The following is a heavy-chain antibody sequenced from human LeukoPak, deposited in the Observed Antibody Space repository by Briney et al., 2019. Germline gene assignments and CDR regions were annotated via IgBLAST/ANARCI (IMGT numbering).Heavy chain of an antibody. D-gene: IGHD6-13*01. CDR3: ARYSSSWYVGYYYFDY. CDR2: IYHSGST. CDR1: GYSISSGYY. V-gene: IGHV4-38-2*02. J-gene: IGHJ4*02. Sequence: SETLSLTCTVSGYSISSGYYWGWIRQPPGKGLEWIGSIYHSGSTYYNPSLKSRVTISVDTSKNQFSLKLSSVTAADTAVYYCARYSSSWYVGYYYFDYWGQGTLVTVSS.